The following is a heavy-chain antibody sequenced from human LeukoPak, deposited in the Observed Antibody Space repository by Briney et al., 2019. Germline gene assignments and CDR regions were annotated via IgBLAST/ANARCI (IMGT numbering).Heavy chain of an antibody. CDR3: ARVVGWSPFDS. Sequence: ASVKVSCKASRATFTASHIHWLRQAPGQGLEWMGWISADSGATKYPQKFEGRVTITRDTSVSTAYMELSRLKSDDTGVYYCARVVGWSPFDSWGQGTLVTVSS. CDR1: RATFTASH. V-gene: IGHV1-2*02. CDR2: ISADSGAT. J-gene: IGHJ4*02. D-gene: IGHD2-15*01.